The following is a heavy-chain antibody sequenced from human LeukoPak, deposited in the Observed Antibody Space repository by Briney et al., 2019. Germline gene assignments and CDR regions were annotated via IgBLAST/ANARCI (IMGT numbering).Heavy chain of an antibody. CDR1: GFIFSDYP. Sequence: GGSLRLSCAASGFIFSDYPMSWIRQAPGKGLEWLSYTRISDNNLYYADSVKGRFTISTDNPQTSLYLQMNSPSAEDTAVYSCASRITGTYGHAFDFWGQGTMVTVSS. CDR3: ASRITGTYGHAFDF. CDR2: TRISDNNL. V-gene: IGHV3-11*01. D-gene: IGHD3-16*01. J-gene: IGHJ3*01.